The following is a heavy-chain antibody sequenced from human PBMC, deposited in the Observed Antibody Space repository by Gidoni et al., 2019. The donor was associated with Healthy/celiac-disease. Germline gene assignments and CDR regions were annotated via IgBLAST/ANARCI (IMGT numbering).Heavy chain of an antibody. CDR2: ISGSGVST. D-gene: IGHD2-2*01. CDR1: GFTFSSYA. CDR3: AGYCSSTSCHMAAYYGMDV. V-gene: IGHV3-23*01. Sequence: EVQLLESGGGLVTPGGSLRLSCAASGFTFSSYAMSWVRQAPGKGLEWVSAISGSGVSTYYADPVKGRFTISRDNSKNTLYLQMNSLRAEDTAVYYCAGYCSSTSCHMAAYYGMDVWGQGTTVTVSS. J-gene: IGHJ6*02.